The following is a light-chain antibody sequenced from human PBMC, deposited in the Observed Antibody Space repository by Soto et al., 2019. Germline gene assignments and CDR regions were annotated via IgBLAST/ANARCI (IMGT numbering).Light chain of an antibody. CDR1: SSTVGGFNV. V-gene: IGLV2-23*01. CDR2: EGI. CDR3: CSYAGATTYV. Sequence: QSVLAQPASVSGSPGQSITISGTGTSSTVGGFNVVSWYQQHPGKAPKVIIYEGIKRPSGVSNRFSGPNSGSTASLTISGLQAEHEADYYCCSYAGATTYVFGTATKVTFL. J-gene: IGLJ1*01.